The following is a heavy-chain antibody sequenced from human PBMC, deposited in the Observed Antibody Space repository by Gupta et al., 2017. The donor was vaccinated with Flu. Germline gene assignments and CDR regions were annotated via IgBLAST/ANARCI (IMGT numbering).Heavy chain of an antibody. CDR2: INPNNGGT. CDR3: AGLDLDYRYNYYGMDV. D-gene: IGHD3-16*02. V-gene: IGHV1-2*02. CDR1: GYTFSGYD. Sequence: QLVLVQSGAEVKKPGVSVKVSCKASGYTFSGYDIHWVRQAPGQGLEWMGWINPNNGGTNYAQKFQGRVAMTRDTSITTAYMELSRLTSDDTATYYCAGLDLDYRYNYYGMDVWGQGTTVTVSS. J-gene: IGHJ6*02.